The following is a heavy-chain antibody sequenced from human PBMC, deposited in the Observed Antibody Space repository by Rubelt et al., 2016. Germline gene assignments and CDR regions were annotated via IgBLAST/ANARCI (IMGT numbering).Heavy chain of an antibody. Sequence: EVQLVESGGGVVKPGGSLRLSCAAPGFTFSSYAMTWVRQAPGKGLEWVSAFSGSGVSTHYPDSLKGRFPISRDNSKNTRYLQMNSLRVDDTAVYYCAKGRAGGWNGGDYWGQGTLVTVSS. CDR3: AKGRAGGWNGGDY. V-gene: IGHV3-23*04. CDR2: FSGSGVST. CDR1: GFTFSSYA. J-gene: IGHJ4*02. D-gene: IGHD1-1*01.